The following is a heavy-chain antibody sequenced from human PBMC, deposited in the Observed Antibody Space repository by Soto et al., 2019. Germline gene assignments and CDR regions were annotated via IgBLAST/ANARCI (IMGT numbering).Heavy chain of an antibody. CDR1: GYSFTSYW. Sequence: PGESLKISCKGSGYSFTSYWISWVRQMPGKGLEWMGRIDPSDSYTNYSPSFQGHVIISADKSISTAYLQWSSLKASDTAMYYCARHFFGELLSNYYYYYGMDVWGQGTTVTVSS. CDR3: ARHFFGELLSNYYYYYGMDV. CDR2: IDPSDSYT. D-gene: IGHD3-10*01. J-gene: IGHJ6*02. V-gene: IGHV5-10-1*01.